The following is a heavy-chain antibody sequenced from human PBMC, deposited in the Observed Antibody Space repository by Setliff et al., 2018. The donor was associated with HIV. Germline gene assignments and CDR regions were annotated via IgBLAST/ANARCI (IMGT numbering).Heavy chain of an antibody. CDR2: INAGNGNT. Sequence: ASVKVSCKTSGFTFTNYAIHWVRQAPGQRLEWMGWINAGNGNTKYSQELQGRVTITRDTSASTAYMELRSLRSDDTAVYYCARVPLSGWLYFDYWGQGTLVTVSS. CDR3: ARVPLSGWLYFDY. V-gene: IGHV1-3*01. J-gene: IGHJ4*02. D-gene: IGHD6-19*01. CDR1: GFTFTNYA.